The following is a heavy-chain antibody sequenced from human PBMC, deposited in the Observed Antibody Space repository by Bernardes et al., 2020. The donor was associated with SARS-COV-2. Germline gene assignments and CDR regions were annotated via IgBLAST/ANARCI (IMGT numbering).Heavy chain of an antibody. CDR3: ARDGAAAGPVFDY. Sequence: GGSLRLSCAASGFTFSSYGMHWVRQAPGKGLEWVAVIWYDGSNKYYADSVKGRFTISRDNSKNTLYLQMNSLRAEDTAVYYCARDGAAAGPVFDYWGQGTLVTVSS. J-gene: IGHJ4*02. D-gene: IGHD6-13*01. CDR1: GFTFSSYG. CDR2: IWYDGSNK. V-gene: IGHV3-33*08.